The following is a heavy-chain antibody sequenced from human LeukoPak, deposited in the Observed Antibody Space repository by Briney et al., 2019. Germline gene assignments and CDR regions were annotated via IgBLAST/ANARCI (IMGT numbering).Heavy chain of an antibody. CDR2: ISSSGGTI. D-gene: IGHD2-2*02. CDR1: GFTFSDYY. V-gene: IGHV3-11*04. CDR3: ARARADIVVVPAAIHYYYYGMDV. Sequence: GGSLRLSCAASGFTFSDYYMSWIRQAPGKGLEWVSYISSSGGTIFYADSVKGRFTISRDNAKNTLYLQMNSLRAEDTAVYYCARARADIVVVPAAIHYYYYGMDVWGQGTTVTVSS. J-gene: IGHJ6*02.